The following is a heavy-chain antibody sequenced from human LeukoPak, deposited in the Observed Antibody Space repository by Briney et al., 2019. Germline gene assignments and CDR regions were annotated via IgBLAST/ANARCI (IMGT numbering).Heavy chain of an antibody. CDR2: MNPNSGNT. Sequence: ASVKVSCKASGYTFTSYDINWVRQATGQGLEWMGWMNPNSGNTGYAQKFQGRVTMTRNTSISTAYMELSSLRSEDTAVYYCASRGDGYNQGYYFDYWGQRTLVTVSS. J-gene: IGHJ4*02. V-gene: IGHV1-8*01. CDR1: GYTFTSYD. CDR3: ASRGDGYNQGYYFDY. D-gene: IGHD5-24*01.